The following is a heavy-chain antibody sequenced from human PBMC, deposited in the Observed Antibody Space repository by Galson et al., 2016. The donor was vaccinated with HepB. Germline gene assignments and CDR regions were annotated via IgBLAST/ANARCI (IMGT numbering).Heavy chain of an antibody. V-gene: IGHV3-53*01. CDR2: IYSGGST. J-gene: IGHJ4*02. CDR3: ARGQGYYGSGPRE. D-gene: IGHD3-10*01. Sequence: GSLRLSCAASGFSVSSNYMSWVRQAPGKGLEWVSVIYSGGSTNYADSVKGRFTISRQNSKNTLYLQMNSLRAEDTAVYYCARGQGYYGSGPREWGQGTLVTVSS. CDR1: GFSVSSNY.